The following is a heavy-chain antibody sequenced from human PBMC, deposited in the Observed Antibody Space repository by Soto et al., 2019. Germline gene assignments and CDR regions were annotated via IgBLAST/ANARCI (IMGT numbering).Heavy chain of an antibody. D-gene: IGHD5-18*01. Sequence: ASVNVSCEASGYTFTSYAMHWVRQAPGQRLEWMGWINTGKGNTKYSQKFQGRVTITRDTSASTAYMELSSLRSEDTAMYYCARPSTVYTAMVNYYYYYGMDGCGQGTKVTVSS. V-gene: IGHV1-3*04. CDR3: ARPSTVYTAMVNYYYYYGMDG. CDR2: INTGKGNT. CDR1: GYTFTSYA. J-gene: IGHJ6*02.